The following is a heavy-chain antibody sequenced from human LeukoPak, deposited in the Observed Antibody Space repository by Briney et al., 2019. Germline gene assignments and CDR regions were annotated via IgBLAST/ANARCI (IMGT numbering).Heavy chain of an antibody. Sequence: GGSLRLSCAAPGFSVSTTYMGWVRQAPGKGLEWVSVIYNGDKTSYTDSVKGRFTLSRDNSKNTLYLQMNSLRAEDAAIYYCARDRRLASFDYGGQGTLVTVSS. CDR2: IYNGDKT. CDR1: GFSVSTTY. D-gene: IGHD6-25*01. J-gene: IGHJ4*02. CDR3: ARDRRLASFDY. V-gene: IGHV3-66*01.